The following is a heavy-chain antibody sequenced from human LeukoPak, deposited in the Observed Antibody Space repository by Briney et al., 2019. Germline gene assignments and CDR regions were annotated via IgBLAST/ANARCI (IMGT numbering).Heavy chain of an antibody. J-gene: IGHJ4*02. V-gene: IGHV4-34*12. CDR2: IVHSGST. D-gene: IGHD6-19*01. CDR1: GGSFSGYY. Sequence: SETLSLTCAVNGGSFSGYYWIWIRPPPGRGLEWIGEIVHSGSTNYNPSLKSRVTISVGTSKNQFALKLSSVTAADTAVYYCARRNPAVAGKYYFDYWGQGTLVTVSS. CDR3: ARRNPAVAGKYYFDY.